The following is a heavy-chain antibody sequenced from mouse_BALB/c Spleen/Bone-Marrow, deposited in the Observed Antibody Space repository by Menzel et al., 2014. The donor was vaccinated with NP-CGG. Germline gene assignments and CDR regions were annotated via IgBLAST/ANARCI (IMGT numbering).Heavy chain of an antibody. D-gene: IGHD3-2*02. CDR3: ARESSAGYYFDY. V-gene: IGHV1S29*02. CDR1: GYTFTDYN. CDR2: IYPYNGGT. Sequence: EVQRVESGPELVKPGASVKISCKASGYTFTDYNMHWVKQSHGKSLEWIGYIYPYNGGTGHNQKFKSKATLTVDNSSSTAYMELRSLTSEDSAVYYCARESSAGYYFDYWGQGTTLTVSS. J-gene: IGHJ2*01.